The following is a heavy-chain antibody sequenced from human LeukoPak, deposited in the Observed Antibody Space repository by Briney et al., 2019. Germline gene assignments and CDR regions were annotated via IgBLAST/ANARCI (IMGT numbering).Heavy chain of an antibody. CDR3: ARDRGSSGWFLDY. J-gene: IGHJ4*02. CDR2: IYYSGST. CDR1: GGSISSYY. D-gene: IGHD6-19*01. Sequence: SETLSLTCTVSGGSISSYYWSWIRQPPGKGLEWIGYIYYSGSTNYNPSLKSRVTISGDTSKNQFSLKLSSVTAADTAVYYCARDRGSSGWFLDYWGQGTLVTVSS. V-gene: IGHV4-59*01.